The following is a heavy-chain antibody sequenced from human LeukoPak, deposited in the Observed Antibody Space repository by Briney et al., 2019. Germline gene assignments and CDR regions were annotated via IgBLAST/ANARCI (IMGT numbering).Heavy chain of an antibody. CDR3: ARRAYYYGSGSHNWFDP. D-gene: IGHD3-10*01. J-gene: IGHJ5*02. CDR1: GYSFTSYW. Sequence: GESLRISCKGSGYSFTSYWISWVRQMPGKGLEWMGRIDPSDSYTNYSPSFQGHVTISADKSISTAYLQWSSLKASDTAMYYCARRAYYYGSGSHNWFDPWAREPWSPSPQ. V-gene: IGHV5-10-1*01. CDR2: IDPSDSYT.